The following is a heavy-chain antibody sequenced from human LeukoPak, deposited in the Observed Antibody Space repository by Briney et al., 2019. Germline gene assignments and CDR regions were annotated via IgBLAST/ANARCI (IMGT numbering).Heavy chain of an antibody. V-gene: IGHV3-74*01. CDR3: ARDSHGPDIVVVVAASENWFDP. J-gene: IGHJ5*02. CDR1: GFTFSSYW. Sequence: GGSLRLSCAASGFTFSSYWMHWVRQAPGKGLVWVSRINSDGSSTSYADSVKGRFTISRDNAKNTLYLQMNSLRAEDTAVYYCARDSHGPDIVVVVAASENWFDPWGQGTLVTVSS. CDR2: INSDGSST. D-gene: IGHD2-15*01.